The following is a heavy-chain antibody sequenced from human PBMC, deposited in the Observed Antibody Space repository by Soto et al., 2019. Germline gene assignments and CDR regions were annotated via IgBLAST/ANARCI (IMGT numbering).Heavy chain of an antibody. V-gene: IGHV4-59*11. CDR1: GGSFSNHF. J-gene: IGHJ4*02. D-gene: IGHD1-26*01. Sequence: SETLSLTCTVSGGSFSNHFWTWIRQSPGKRLEWIAYVSYSGTTHYNPSLRSRLTISRDTSRNQFSLRLTSVTTADTAVYFCAGIRHIVGRTTYYDTWGQGLLVTVSS. CDR2: VSYSGTT. CDR3: AGIRHIVGRTTYYDT.